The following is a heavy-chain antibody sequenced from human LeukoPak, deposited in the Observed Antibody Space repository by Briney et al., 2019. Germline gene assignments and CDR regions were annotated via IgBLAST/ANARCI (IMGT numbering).Heavy chain of an antibody. D-gene: IGHD2-21*02. CDR3: AREHKDYDGDGYYYGH. CDR2: IYAGRNT. J-gene: IGHJ4*02. V-gene: IGHV4-4*07. Sequence: PSETLSLTCTVCGGSISNYYWSWIRQPAGKGLEWIGRIYAGRNTDHNPSLKSRVTMSLDSSRNQFSLRLTSVTAADTAVYYCAREHKDYDGDGYYYGHWGQGTLVTVSS. CDR1: GGSISNYY.